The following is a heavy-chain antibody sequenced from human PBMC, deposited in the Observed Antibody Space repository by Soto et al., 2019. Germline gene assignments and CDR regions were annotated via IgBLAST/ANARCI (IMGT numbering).Heavy chain of an antibody. CDR2: ISHDGRIK. V-gene: IGHV3-30*18. CDR3: AKDLAFGDFWRGLEY. D-gene: IGHD3-3*01. J-gene: IGHJ4*02. Sequence: QVQLVESGGGVVQPGRSLRLYCAASGFSFIAYAMHWVRQAPGKGLEWVAVISHDGRIKKFADFVEGRFLVSRDNCSNNLFLQMESLKPDDSAVYYCAKDLAFGDFWRGLEYWGQGALVTVAS. CDR1: GFSFIAYA.